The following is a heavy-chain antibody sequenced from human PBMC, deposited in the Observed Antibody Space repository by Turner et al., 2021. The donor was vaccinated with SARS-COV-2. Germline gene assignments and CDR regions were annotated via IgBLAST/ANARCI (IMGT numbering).Heavy chain of an antibody. D-gene: IGHD4-4*01. CDR3: AKGYSPDY. J-gene: IGHJ4*02. Sequence: VQLVESGGGVVQPGRSLRLSCAASGFPFNSDAMSWVRQAPGKGLEWVSAISGSGGSTYYADSVKGRFTISRDNSKNTLYLQMNSLRAEDTAVYYCAKGYSPDYWGQGTLVTVSS. CDR1: GFPFNSDA. CDR2: ISGSGGST. V-gene: IGHV3-23*04.